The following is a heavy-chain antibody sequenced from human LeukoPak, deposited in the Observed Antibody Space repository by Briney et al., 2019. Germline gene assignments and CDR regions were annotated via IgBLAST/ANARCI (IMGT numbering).Heavy chain of an antibody. Sequence: TSETLSLTCTVSGGSISSYYWSWIRQPPGKGLEWIGYIHYSGSTNYNPSLKRRVTMSVDTSKNQFSLKLSSETAADTAVYYCARLGAFGIWGQGTMVTVSS. CDR3: ARLGAFGI. CDR1: GGSISSYY. D-gene: IGHD3-16*01. J-gene: IGHJ3*02. CDR2: IHYSGST. V-gene: IGHV4-59*08.